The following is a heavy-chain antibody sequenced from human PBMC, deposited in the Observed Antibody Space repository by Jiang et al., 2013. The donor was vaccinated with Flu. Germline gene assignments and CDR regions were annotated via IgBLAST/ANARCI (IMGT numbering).Heavy chain of an antibody. CDR3: ARSPFWGGYSYSGMDV. J-gene: IGHJ6*02. D-gene: IGHD3-3*01. V-gene: IGHV3-11*01. CDR2: TSGSGNII. Sequence: VQLLESGGGLVKPGGSLRLSCAASGFTQSDHYTSWIRQAPGKGLEWVSYTSGSGNIIQYADSVRGRFTISRDNARNSVYLLMNSLRAEDTAVYYCARSPFWGGYSYSGMDVWGQGTTVTVSS. CDR1: GFTQSDHY.